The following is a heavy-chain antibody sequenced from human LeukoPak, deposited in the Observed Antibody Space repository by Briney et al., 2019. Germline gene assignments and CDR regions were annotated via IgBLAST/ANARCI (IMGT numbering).Heavy chain of an antibody. J-gene: IGHJ4*02. CDR3: AKDLSGSYFNIGDY. V-gene: IGHV3-53*05. D-gene: IGHD3-10*01. Sequence: PGGSLRLSCAASGFTVSSNYMSWVRQAPGKGLEWVSVIYSGGRTNYADSVKGRFTISRDNSKNTLYLQMNSLRVEDTAVFYCAKDLSGSYFNIGDYWGQGTLVTVSS. CDR1: GFTVSSNY. CDR2: IYSGGRT.